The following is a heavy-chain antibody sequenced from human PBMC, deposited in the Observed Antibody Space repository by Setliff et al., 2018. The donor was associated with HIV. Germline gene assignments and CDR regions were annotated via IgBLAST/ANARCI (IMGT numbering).Heavy chain of an antibody. CDR2: IVYSGTT. J-gene: IGHJ4*02. CDR1: GGSIIINDYY. D-gene: IGHD3-10*01. Sequence: PSETLSLTCTVSGGSIIINDYYWGWIRQSPGKGLEWIGSIVYSGTTYYNVSLESRVTISVDTSKNQFSLKLSSVTAADTAVYYCARGSYTVRIDYWGQGTRVTVSS. V-gene: IGHV4-39*01. CDR3: ARGSYTVRIDY.